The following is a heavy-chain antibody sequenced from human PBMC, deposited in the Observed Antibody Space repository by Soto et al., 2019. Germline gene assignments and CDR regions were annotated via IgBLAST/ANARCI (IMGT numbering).Heavy chain of an antibody. CDR2: IYYSGST. D-gene: IGHD2-15*01. CDR1: GGSISSSSYY. CDR3: ARHAGYCSGGSCYGGVDY. Sequence: SETLSLTCTVSGGSISSSSYYWGWIRQPPGKGLEWIGSIYYSGSTYYNPSLKSRVTISVDTSKNQFSLKLSSVTAADTAVYYCARHAGYCSGGSCYGGVDYWGQGTLVTVSS. V-gene: IGHV4-39*01. J-gene: IGHJ4*02.